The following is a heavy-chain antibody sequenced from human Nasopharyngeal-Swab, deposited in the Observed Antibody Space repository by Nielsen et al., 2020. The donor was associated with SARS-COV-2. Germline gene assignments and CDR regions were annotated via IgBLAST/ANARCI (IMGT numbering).Heavy chain of an antibody. CDR1: GFTFSSYG. V-gene: IGHV3-30*18. J-gene: IGHJ6*03. CDR2: ISYDGNYK. D-gene: IGHD3-3*01. CDR3: AKGRVTIFGVVIIDYYYYMDV. Sequence: GESLKISCAAPGFTFSSYGMHWVRQAPGKGLEWVAVISYDGNYKYYADSVQGRFTISRDNSKNTLFLQMNSLRAEDTAVYYCAKGRVTIFGVVIIDYYYYMDVWGKGTTVTVSS.